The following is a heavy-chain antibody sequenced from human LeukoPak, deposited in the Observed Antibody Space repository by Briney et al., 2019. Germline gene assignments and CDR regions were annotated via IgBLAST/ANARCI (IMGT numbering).Heavy chain of an antibody. Sequence: SETLSLTCAVSGGSVSGYYWSWVRQFSGRRLEWIGYIHYSGRTNYNPSLKSRITLSLETSSNQISLELKSVTSADTALYYCVRDSGYSSSWYLIDDDFDIWGQGTMVIVSA. D-gene: IGHD6-13*01. J-gene: IGHJ3*02. CDR3: VRDSGYSSSWYLIDDDFDI. CDR2: IHYSGRT. V-gene: IGHV4-59*02. CDR1: GGSVSGYY.